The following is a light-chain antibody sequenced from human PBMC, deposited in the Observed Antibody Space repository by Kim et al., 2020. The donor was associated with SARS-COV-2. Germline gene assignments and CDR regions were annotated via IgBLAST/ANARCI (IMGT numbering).Light chain of an antibody. V-gene: IGLV2-14*04. CDR2: DVN. Sequence: GQSITISCTGLSSDIATYNYVSWYIQHPGKAPKLIIYDVNNRPSGISDRFSGSKSGNTASLSISGLQAEDEANYYCCSYTATRTWVFGGGTQLTVL. CDR3: CSYTATRTWV. J-gene: IGLJ3*02. CDR1: SSDIATYNY.